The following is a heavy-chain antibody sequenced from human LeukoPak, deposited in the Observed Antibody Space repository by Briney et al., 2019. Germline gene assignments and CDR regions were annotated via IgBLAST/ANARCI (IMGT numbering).Heavy chain of an antibody. D-gene: IGHD6-19*01. CDR2: IKQDGSEK. Sequence: GGSLRLSCAASGFTFSSYWMSWVRQAPGKRLEWVANIKQDGSEKYYVDSVKGRFTISRDNAKNSLYLQMNSLRAEDTAVYYCVRENSGWYRSALGRETAYYYYYYMDVWGKGTTVTVS. CDR1: GFTFSSYW. J-gene: IGHJ6*03. V-gene: IGHV3-7*01. CDR3: VRENSGWYRSALGRETAYYYYYYMDV.